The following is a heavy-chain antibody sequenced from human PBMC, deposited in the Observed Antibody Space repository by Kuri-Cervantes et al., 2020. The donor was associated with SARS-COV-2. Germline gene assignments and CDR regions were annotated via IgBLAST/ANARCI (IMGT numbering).Heavy chain of an antibody. CDR1: GYTFTSYD. D-gene: IGHD3-22*01. Sequence: ASVNVSCKASGYTFTSYDINWVRQATGQGLEWMGWMNPNSGNTGYEQKFQGRVTMTRNTSISTAYMELSSLRSEDTAVYYCASTRMIYGMDVWGQGTTVTVSS. V-gene: IGHV1-8*01. CDR2: MNPNSGNT. CDR3: ASTRMIYGMDV. J-gene: IGHJ6*02.